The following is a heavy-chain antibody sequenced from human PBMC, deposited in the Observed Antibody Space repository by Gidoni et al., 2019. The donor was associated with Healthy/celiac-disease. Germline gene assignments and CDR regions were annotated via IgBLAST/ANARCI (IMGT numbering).Heavy chain of an antibody. V-gene: IGHV3-72*01. J-gene: IGHJ4*02. CDR1: GFTFSDHY. D-gene: IGHD6-13*01. CDR3: ASIAAAGY. CDR2: TRNKANSYTT. Sequence: EVQLVESGGGLVQPGVSLRLSCAASGFTFSDHYMDWVRQAPGKGLEWVGRTRNKANSYTTEYAASVKGRFTISRDDSKNSLYLQMNSLKAEDTAVYYCASIAAAGYWGQGTLVTVSS.